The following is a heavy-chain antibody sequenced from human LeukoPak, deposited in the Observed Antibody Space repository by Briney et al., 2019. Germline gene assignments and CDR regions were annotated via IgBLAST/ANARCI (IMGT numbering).Heavy chain of an antibody. CDR3: ARDQGIADYGMDV. CDR1: GFTFSDYY. CDR2: ISSSGSTI. V-gene: IGHV3-11*01. Sequence: PGGSLRLSYSASGFTFSDYYMSWIRQAPGKGLEWVSYISSSGSTIYYADSVKGRFTISRDNAKNSLYLQMNSLRAEDTAVYYCARDQGIADYGMDVWGQGTTVTVSS. D-gene: IGHD6-13*01. J-gene: IGHJ6*02.